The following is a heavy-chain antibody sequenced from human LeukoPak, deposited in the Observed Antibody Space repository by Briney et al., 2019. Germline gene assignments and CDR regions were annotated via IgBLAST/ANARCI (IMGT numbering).Heavy chain of an antibody. CDR3: ARDRKRSVTRSISGHIDY. D-gene: IGHD4-17*01. CDR2: INPKSAGT. CDR1: GYTFSSNY. J-gene: IGHJ4*02. V-gene: IGHV1-46*01. Sequence: ASVKVSCKASGYTFSSNYIQWVRQAPGQGLEWMGIINPKSAGTSYAQEFQGRVTMTRDTSTATVYMELSRLRSEDTAVYYCARDRKRSVTRSISGHIDYWGQGTLVTVSS.